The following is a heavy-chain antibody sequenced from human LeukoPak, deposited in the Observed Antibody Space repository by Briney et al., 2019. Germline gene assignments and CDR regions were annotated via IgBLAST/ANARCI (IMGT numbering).Heavy chain of an antibody. D-gene: IGHD5-24*01. J-gene: IGHJ6*03. CDR1: GGSISKYY. CDR3: ARGRDGYNLNFYYMDV. V-gene: IGHV4-59*01. Sequence: SETLSLTFSVSGGSISKYYWSWTRQPPGRGLEWIGHLSHGGNFKYSPSLKSRVTISLETSENQFSLKLSSVTAADTAVYYCARGRDGYNLNFYYMDVWGKGATVTVSS. CDR2: LSHGGNF.